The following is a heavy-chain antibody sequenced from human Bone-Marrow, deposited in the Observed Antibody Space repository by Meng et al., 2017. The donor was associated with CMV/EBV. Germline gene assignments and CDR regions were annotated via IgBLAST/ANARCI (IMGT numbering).Heavy chain of an antibody. CDR1: GGSISSGDYY. V-gene: IGHV4-30-4*08. D-gene: IGHD3-10*01. CDR3: ARRGEKNWFDP. CDR2: IYYSGST. J-gene: IGHJ5*02. Sequence: SCTVSGGSISSGDYYWSWIRQPPGKGLEWIGYIYYSGSTYYNPSLKSRVTISVDTSKNQFSLKLSSVTAADTAVYYCARRGEKNWFDPCGQGTLVTVSS.